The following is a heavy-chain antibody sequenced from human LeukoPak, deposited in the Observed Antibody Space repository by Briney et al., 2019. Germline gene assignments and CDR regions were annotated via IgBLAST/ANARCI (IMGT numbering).Heavy chain of an antibody. CDR2: FDPEDGET. J-gene: IGHJ6*02. D-gene: IGHD1-1*01. CDR1: GYTLTELS. CDR3: ATDPSWSVQLEPNYYYGMDV. V-gene: IGHV1-24*01. Sequence: ASVKVSCKVSGYTLTELSMHWVRQAPGKGLEWMGGFDPEDGETIYAQKFQGRVTMTEDTSTDTAYMELSSLRSEGTAVCYCATDPSWSVQLEPNYYYGMDVWGQGTTVTVSS.